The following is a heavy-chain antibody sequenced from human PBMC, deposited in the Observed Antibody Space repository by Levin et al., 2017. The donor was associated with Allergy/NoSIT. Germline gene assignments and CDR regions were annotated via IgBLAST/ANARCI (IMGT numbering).Heavy chain of an antibody. V-gene: IGHV4-39*01. J-gene: IGHJ4*02. D-gene: IGHD4-11*01. Sequence: SETLSLTCTVSGGSIGGNNYYWGWIRQPPGTGLEWIASIYSAGTTYHNPSVKNRVTISVDTSKNQFSLKLTSVTAADTAVYYCARRFVPSSNWDFDYWGQGTLLTVSS. CDR2: IYSAGTT. CDR1: GGSIGGNNYY. CDR3: ARRFVPSSNWDFDY.